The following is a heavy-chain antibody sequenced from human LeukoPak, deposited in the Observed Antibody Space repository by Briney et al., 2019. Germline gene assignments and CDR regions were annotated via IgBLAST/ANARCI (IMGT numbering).Heavy chain of an antibody. CDR2: INHSGST. Sequence: SETLSLTCAVYGGSFSGYYWSWIRQPPGKGLEWIGEINHSGSTNYNPSLKSRVTISVDTSKNQFSLKLSSVTAADTAVYYCARARPSSWYRYYFDYWGQGTLVIVSS. CDR1: GGSFSGYY. CDR3: ARARPSSWYRYYFDY. J-gene: IGHJ4*02. D-gene: IGHD6-13*01. V-gene: IGHV4-34*01.